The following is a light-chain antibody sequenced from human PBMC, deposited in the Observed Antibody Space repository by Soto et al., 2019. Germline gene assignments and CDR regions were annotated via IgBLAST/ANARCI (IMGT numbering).Light chain of an antibody. J-gene: IGLJ1*01. Sequence: QSLLTQPASVSGSPGQSITISCTGTGSDVGSYKYVSWYQQHPGKAPNLIIFEVSNRPSGVSDRFSGSKSGNTASLTISGLQAEDEADYYCSSYTSISSLGVFGTGTKLTVL. CDR3: SSYTSISSLGV. CDR1: GSDVGSYKY. V-gene: IGLV2-14*01. CDR2: EVS.